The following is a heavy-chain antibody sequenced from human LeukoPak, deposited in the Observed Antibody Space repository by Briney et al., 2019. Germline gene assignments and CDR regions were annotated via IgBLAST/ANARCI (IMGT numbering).Heavy chain of an antibody. V-gene: IGHV4-59*01. CDR2: IYYSGST. J-gene: IGHJ4*02. D-gene: IGHD4-23*01. CDR3: ARVRDTVVTSTFDY. Sequence: SETLSLTCTVSGGSISSYYWSGIRQPPGKGLEWIGYIYYSGSTNYNPSLKSRVTISVDTSKNQFSLKLSSVTAADTAVYYCARVRDTVVTSTFDYWGQGTLVTVSS. CDR1: GGSISSYY.